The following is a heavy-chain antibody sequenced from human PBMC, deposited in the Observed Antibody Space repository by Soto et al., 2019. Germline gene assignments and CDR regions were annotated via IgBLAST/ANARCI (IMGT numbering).Heavy chain of an antibody. V-gene: IGHV3-48*03. CDR1: GFTFSTYE. CDR2: ISSSGTTI. J-gene: IGHJ4*02. Sequence: EVQLVESGGGLVQPGGSLRLSCAASGFTFSTYEMNWVRQAPGKGLECLSYISSSGTTIYYADSVKGRFTIYRDNAKNSLYLQMNNLRAEDTAVYFCAITAGGGYTYGYDYWGQGTLVTVSS. CDR3: AITAGGGYTYGYDY. D-gene: IGHD5-18*01.